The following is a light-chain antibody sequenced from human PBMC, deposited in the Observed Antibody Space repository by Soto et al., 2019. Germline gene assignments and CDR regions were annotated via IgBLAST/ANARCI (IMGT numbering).Light chain of an antibody. J-gene: IGKJ3*01. Sequence: ETVMTQSPATLSVSPGERPTLSCRASQSVSSNLAWYQQKPGQAPRLLIYDASTRATGIPARFSGSGSGTEFPLTISSLKSEDFAVYYCQQYNTWPLTFGPGTKVDIK. V-gene: IGKV3-15*01. CDR1: QSVSSN. CDR2: DAS. CDR3: QQYNTWPLT.